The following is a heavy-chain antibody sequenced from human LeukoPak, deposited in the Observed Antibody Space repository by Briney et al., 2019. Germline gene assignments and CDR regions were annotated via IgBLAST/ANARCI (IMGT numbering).Heavy chain of an antibody. V-gene: IGHV4-61*08. D-gene: IGHD3-10*01. Sequence: SETLSLTCTVSGASVSSGGYCWSWIRQPPGKGLEWIGYIYYSGSTNYNPSLKSRVTISVDTSKNQFSLKVSSVTAADTAVYYCARRGGSGRSFDYWGQGTLVTVSS. CDR3: ARRGGSGRSFDY. CDR2: IYYSGST. J-gene: IGHJ4*02. CDR1: GASVSSGGYC.